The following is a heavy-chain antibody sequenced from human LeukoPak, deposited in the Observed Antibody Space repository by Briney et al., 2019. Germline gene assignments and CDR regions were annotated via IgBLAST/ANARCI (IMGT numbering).Heavy chain of an antibody. CDR3: AKTGQGWGSYLVY. D-gene: IGHD3-16*02. CDR2: ISGSGGST. CDR1: GFTFSSYA. Sequence: GGSLRLSCAASGFTFSSYAMSWVRQAPGKGLEWISAISGSGGSTYYADSVKGRFTISRDNSKNTLYLQMNSLRAEDTAVYYCAKTGQGWGSYLVYWGQGTLVTVSS. J-gene: IGHJ4*02. V-gene: IGHV3-23*01.